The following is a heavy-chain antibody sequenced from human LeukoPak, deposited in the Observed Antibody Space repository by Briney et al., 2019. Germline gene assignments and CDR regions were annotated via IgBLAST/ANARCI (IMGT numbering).Heavy chain of an antibody. CDR3: AKDRDIVVAPLFDY. CDR1: GFTFSTYW. CDR2: IKEDGTRK. V-gene: IGHV3-7*04. D-gene: IGHD2-2*01. J-gene: IGHJ4*02. Sequence: GGSLRLSCAASGFTFSTYWMSWVRQAPGKGLERVANIKEDGTRKNYVDSVKGRFTISRDNAKNSLFLQMNSLRAEDTAVYYCAKDRDIVVAPLFDYWGQGTLVTVSS.